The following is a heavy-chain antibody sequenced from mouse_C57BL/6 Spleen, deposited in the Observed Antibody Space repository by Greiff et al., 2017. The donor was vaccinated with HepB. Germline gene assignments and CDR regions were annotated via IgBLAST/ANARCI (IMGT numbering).Heavy chain of an antibody. V-gene: IGHV1-81*01. Sequence: QVQLKQSGAELARPGASVKLSCKASGYTFTSYGISWVKQRTGQGLEWIGEIYPRSGNTYYNEKFKGKATLTADKSSSTAYMELRSLTSEDSAVYFCASSAHATPLYAMDYWGQGTSVTVSS. CDR2: IYPRSGNT. D-gene: IGHD3-2*02. CDR3: ASSAHATPLYAMDY. J-gene: IGHJ4*01. CDR1: GYTFTSYG.